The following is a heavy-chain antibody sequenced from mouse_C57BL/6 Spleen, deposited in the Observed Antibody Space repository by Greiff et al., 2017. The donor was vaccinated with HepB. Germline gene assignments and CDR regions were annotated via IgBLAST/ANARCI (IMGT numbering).Heavy chain of an antibody. CDR3: ARSAYYYGSSYEVYYFDY. CDR2: INPSNGGT. D-gene: IGHD1-1*01. Sequence: QVQLQQPGTELVKPGASVKLSCKASGYTFTSYWMHWVKQRPGQGLEWIGNINPSNGGTNYNEKFKSKATLTVDKSSSTAYMQLSSLTSEDSAVYYCARSAYYYGSSYEVYYFDYWGQGTTLTVSS. J-gene: IGHJ2*01. V-gene: IGHV1-53*01. CDR1: GYTFTSYW.